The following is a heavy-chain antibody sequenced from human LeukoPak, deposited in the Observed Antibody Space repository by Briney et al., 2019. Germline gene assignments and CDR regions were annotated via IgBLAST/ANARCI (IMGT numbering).Heavy chain of an antibody. V-gene: IGHV3-43D*03. CDR1: GFTFDDYA. CDR2: ISWDGGST. D-gene: IGHD3-10*01. J-gene: IGHJ6*02. Sequence: PGGSLRLSCAASGFTFDDYAMHWVRQAPGKGLEWVSLISWDGGSTYYADSVKGRFTISRDNSKNSLYLQMNSLRAEDTALYYCAKDHMSRHIWFGELLYYYYYGMDVWGQGTTVTVSS. CDR3: AKDHMSRHIWFGELLYYYYYGMDV.